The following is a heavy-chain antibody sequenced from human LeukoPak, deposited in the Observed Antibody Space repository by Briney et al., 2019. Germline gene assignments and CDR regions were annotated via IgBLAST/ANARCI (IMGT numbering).Heavy chain of an antibody. V-gene: IGHV3-64*01. J-gene: IGHJ5*02. D-gene: IGHD2-15*01. CDR2: ISSSGGST. CDR3: ARVKGRYCSGGSCYGTHDL. Sequence: GGSLRLSCAASGFTFSSYAMHWVRQAPGKGLEYVSAISSSGGSTYYANSVKGRFTISRDNSKNTLYLQMGSLRAEDMAVYYCARVKGRYCSGGSCYGTHDLWGQGTLVTVSS. CDR1: GFTFSSYA.